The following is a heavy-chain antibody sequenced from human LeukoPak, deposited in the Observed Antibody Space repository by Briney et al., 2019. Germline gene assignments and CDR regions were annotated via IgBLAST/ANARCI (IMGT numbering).Heavy chain of an antibody. Sequence: ASVKVSCKASGYTFGSFDINWVRQVAGQGLEWMGGMNPTSGNTYYAQNFQGRVTMTSDSSISTAHMELSSLRSEDTAVYYCARVFGSGSYDYYYYYMDVWGKGTTVTVSS. V-gene: IGHV1-8*01. CDR2: MNPTSGNT. D-gene: IGHD3-10*01. J-gene: IGHJ6*03. CDR1: GYTFGSFD. CDR3: ARVFGSGSYDYYYYYMDV.